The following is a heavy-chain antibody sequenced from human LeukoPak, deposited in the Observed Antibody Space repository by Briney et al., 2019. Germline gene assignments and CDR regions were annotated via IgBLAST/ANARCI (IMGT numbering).Heavy chain of an antibody. J-gene: IGHJ4*02. Sequence: ASVKVSCKASGGTFSSYAISWVRQAPGQGLEWMGWINPNSGGTNYAQKFQGWVTMTRDTSISTAYMELSRLRSDDTAVYYCARVVKGYGDYGLGYWGQGTLVTVSS. CDR2: INPNSGGT. CDR3: ARVVKGYGDYGLGY. D-gene: IGHD4-17*01. V-gene: IGHV1-2*04. CDR1: GGTFSSYA.